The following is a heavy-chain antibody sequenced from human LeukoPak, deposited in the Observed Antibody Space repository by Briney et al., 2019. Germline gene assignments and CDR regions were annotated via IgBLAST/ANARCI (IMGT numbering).Heavy chain of an antibody. J-gene: IGHJ4*02. CDR3: ARHRGGYVDY. Sequence: SETLSLTCTVSGGSISSRSYYWGWIRQPPGKGLEWIGSIYYSGSTDYNPSLKSRVTIPVDTSKNQFSLKLSSVTAADTAVYYCARHRGGYVDYWGQGTLVTVSS. CDR2: IYYSGST. CDR1: GGSISSRSYY. V-gene: IGHV4-39*01. D-gene: IGHD3-10*01.